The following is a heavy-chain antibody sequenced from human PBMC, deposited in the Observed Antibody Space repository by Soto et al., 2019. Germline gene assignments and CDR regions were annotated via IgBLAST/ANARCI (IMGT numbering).Heavy chain of an antibody. V-gene: IGHV4-61*01. CDR1: GGSVSSGSYY. CDR3: ARGIGGWYQGRYYYGMDV. Sequence: QVQLQESGPGLVKPSETLSLTCTVSGGSVSSGSYYWSWIRQPPGKGLEWIGYIYYSGSTNYNPSLRRRVTISVDTSKNQFSLKLSSVTAADTAVYYCARGIGGWYQGRYYYGMDVWGQGTTVTVSS. D-gene: IGHD6-19*01. CDR2: IYYSGST. J-gene: IGHJ6*02.